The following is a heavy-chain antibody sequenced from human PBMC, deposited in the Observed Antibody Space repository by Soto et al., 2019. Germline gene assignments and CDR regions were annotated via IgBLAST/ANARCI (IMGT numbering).Heavy chain of an antibody. CDR2: IWYDGSNK. Sequence: QVQLVESGGGVVQPGRSLRLSCAASGFTFSSYGMHWVRQAPGKGLEWVAVIWYDGSNKYYADSVKGRFTIYRDNSKNTLYLQMNSLRAEDTAVYYCARAPETTVTTLVGAFDIWGQGTMVTVSS. V-gene: IGHV3-33*01. J-gene: IGHJ3*02. CDR3: ARAPETTVTTLVGAFDI. D-gene: IGHD4-17*01. CDR1: GFTFSSYG.